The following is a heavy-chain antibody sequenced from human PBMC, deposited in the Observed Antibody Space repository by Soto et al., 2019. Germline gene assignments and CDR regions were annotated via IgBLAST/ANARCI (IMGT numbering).Heavy chain of an antibody. CDR2: INTDTGYR. D-gene: IGHD6-19*01. CDR3: ARGSTPDISVAGTS. V-gene: IGHV1-3*04. J-gene: IGHJ5*02. Sequence: ASVKVSCKTSGYTFTNHAMHWVRQAPGQRLERMGWINTDTGYRKYSQKFQGRVTITRDTSASTAYMELNSLRSEDTAVYYCARGSTPDISVAGTSWGQGTLVTVSS. CDR1: GYTFTNHA.